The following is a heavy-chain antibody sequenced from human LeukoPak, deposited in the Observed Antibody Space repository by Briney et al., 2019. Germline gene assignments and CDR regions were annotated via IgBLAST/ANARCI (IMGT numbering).Heavy chain of an antibody. V-gene: IGHV4-39*01. J-gene: IGHJ4*02. CDR2: IYYSGST. Sequence: SETLSLTCTVSGGTISSSSYYWGWIRQPPGKGLEWIGSIYYSGSTYYNPSLKSRVTISVDTSKNQFSLKLSSVTAADTAVYYCPRQIVLMVYAIRYFDYWGQGTLVTVSS. CDR1: GGTISSSSYY. D-gene: IGHD2-8*01. CDR3: PRQIVLMVYAIRYFDY.